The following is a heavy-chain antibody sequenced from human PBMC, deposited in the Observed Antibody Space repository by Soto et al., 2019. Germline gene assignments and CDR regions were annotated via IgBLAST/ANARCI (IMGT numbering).Heavy chain of an antibody. J-gene: IGHJ6*02. V-gene: IGHV4-59*01. D-gene: IGHD2-21*02. CDR2: IYYSGST. CDR3: ARVGGNSGVDLYDSMDV. CDR1: GGSISSYY. Sequence: QVQLQESGPGLVKPSETLSLTCTVSGGSISSYYWSWIRQPPGKGLEWIGYIYYSGSTNYNPSLKSRVTRSVDTSKNQLSLKLSTVTAADTAVYYCARVGGNSGVDLYDSMDVWGQGTTVTVSS.